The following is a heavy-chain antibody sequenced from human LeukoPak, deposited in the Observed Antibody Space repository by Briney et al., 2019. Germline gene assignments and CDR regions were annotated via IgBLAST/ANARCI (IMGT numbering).Heavy chain of an antibody. CDR2: ISGSGGST. Sequence: PGGSLRLSCAASGFTFSSYAMSWVRQAPGKGLEWVSAISGSGGSTYYADSVKGRFTISRDNSKNTLYLQMNSLRAEDTAVYYSAKVSGDPAEPQVYYYYMDVWGKGTTVTVSS. D-gene: IGHD3-10*01. CDR1: GFTFSSYA. V-gene: IGHV3-23*01. J-gene: IGHJ6*03. CDR3: AKVSGDPAEPQVYYYYMDV.